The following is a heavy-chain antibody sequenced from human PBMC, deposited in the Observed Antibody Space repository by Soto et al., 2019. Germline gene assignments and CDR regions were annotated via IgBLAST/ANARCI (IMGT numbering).Heavy chain of an antibody. D-gene: IGHD2-15*01. V-gene: IGHV3-33*01. CDR3: ASGSCSGGSCSILGY. CDR2: IWYDGSNK. J-gene: IGHJ4*02. Sequence: GGSLRLSCAASGFTFSSYGMHWVRQAPGKGLEWVAVIWYDGSNKYYVDSVKGRFTISRDNSKNTLYLQMNSLRAEDTAVYYCASGSCSGGSCSILGYWGQGTLVTVSS. CDR1: GFTFSSYG.